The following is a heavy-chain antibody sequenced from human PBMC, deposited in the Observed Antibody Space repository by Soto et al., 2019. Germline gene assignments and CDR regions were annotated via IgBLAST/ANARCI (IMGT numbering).Heavy chain of an antibody. D-gene: IGHD2-15*01. CDR1: GYTFTSYY. CDR2: INPIFGRT. V-gene: IGHV1-46*01. J-gene: IGHJ5*02. CDR3: AREHVPLGYCSGGSCLQQQIENWFDP. Sequence: ASVQVSCKASGYTFTSYYMHWVRQAPGQGLEWMGKINPIFGRTSYAQKFQGRVTITTDKSTSTAYMELSSLRSEDTAVYYCAREHVPLGYCSGGSCLQQQIENWFDPWGQGTLVTVSS.